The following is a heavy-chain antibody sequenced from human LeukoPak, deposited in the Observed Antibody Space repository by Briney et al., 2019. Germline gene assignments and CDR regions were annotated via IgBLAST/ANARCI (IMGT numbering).Heavy chain of an antibody. CDR3: ARGRLAGIAAAEVELDY. CDR1: GGTFSSYA. D-gene: IGHD6-13*01. Sequence: SVKVSCKASGGTFSSYAICWVRQAPGQGLEWMGRIIPILGIANYAQKFQGRVTITADKSTSTAYMELSSLRSEDTAVYYCARGRLAGIAAAEVELDYWGQGTLVTVSS. CDR2: IIPILGIA. J-gene: IGHJ4*02. V-gene: IGHV1-69*04.